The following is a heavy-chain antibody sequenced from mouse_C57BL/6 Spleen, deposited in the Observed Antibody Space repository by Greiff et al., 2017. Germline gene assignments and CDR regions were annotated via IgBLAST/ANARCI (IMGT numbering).Heavy chain of an antibody. V-gene: IGHV1-82*01. J-gene: IGHJ3*01. Sequence: VQLQQSGPELVKPGASVKISCKASGYAFSSSWMNWVKQRPGKGLEWIGRIYPGDGDTNYNGKFKGKATLTADKSSSTAYMQLSSLTSEDSAVYFCEACGLTGTGFAYWGQGTLVTVSA. CDR2: IYPGDGDT. CDR3: EACGLTGTGFAY. CDR1: GYAFSSSW. D-gene: IGHD4-1*01.